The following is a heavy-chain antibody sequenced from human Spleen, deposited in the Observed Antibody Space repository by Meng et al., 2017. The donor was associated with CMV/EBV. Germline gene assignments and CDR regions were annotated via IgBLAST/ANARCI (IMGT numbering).Heavy chain of an antibody. D-gene: IGHD2-2*01. CDR3: ATLVVPAARDHYYYYGMDV. V-gene: IGHV3-13*01. CDR2: IGTVGDT. CDR1: GFTFSTYD. Sequence: GGSLRLSCTASGFTFSTYDFHWVRQPTGKGLEWVSSIGTVGDTYSIGSVKGRFIISREDAKNSLYLQMNSLRAEDTALYYCATLVVPAARDHYYYYGMDVWGQGTTVTVSS. J-gene: IGHJ6*02.